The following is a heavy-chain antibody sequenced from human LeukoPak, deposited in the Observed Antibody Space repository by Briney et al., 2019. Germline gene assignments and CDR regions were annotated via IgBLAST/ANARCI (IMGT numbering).Heavy chain of an antibody. V-gene: IGHV3-66*01. D-gene: IGHD1-1*01. CDR3: ARATSYYYYYGMDV. CDR1: GFTFSSYS. Sequence: PGGSLRLSCAASGFTFSSYSMNWVRQAPGKGLEWVSVIYSGGSTYYADSVKGRFTISRDNSKNTLYLQMNSLRAEDTAVYYCARATSYYYYYGMDVWGQGTTVTVSS. J-gene: IGHJ6*02. CDR2: IYSGGST.